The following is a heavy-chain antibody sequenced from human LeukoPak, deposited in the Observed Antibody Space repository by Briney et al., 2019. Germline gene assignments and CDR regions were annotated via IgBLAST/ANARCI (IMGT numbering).Heavy chain of an antibody. V-gene: IGHV3-21*01. J-gene: IGHJ4*02. CDR1: GFTFSDFT. CDR3: ARAVPGFDS. Sequence: GGSLRLSCAGSGFTFSDFTINWVRQAPGKGLEWVLCIGGSSSSYIYYADSVRGRFTISRDNAKNSVYLQMDSLRAEDTAVYYCARAVPGFDSWGQGTLVTVSS. CDR2: IGGSSSSYI.